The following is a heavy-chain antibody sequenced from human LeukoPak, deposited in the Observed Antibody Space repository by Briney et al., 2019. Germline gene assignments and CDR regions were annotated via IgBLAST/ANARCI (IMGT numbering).Heavy chain of an antibody. J-gene: IGHJ4*02. Sequence: SVKVSCKASGGTFSSYAISWVRQAPGQGLEWMGGIIPIFGTANYAQKFQGRVTITADESTSTAYMELSSLRSEDTAVYYCARVPRESEPRDDYWGQGTLVTVSS. CDR1: GGTFSSYA. CDR2: IIPIFGTA. V-gene: IGHV1-69*13. CDR3: ARVPRESEPRDDY. D-gene: IGHD1-14*01.